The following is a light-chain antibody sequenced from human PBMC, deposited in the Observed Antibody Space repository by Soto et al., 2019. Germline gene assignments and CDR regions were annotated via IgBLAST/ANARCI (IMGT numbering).Light chain of an antibody. CDR3: CSYAGIHV. Sequence: QSALTQPASVSGSPGQSITISCTGTSRDVGRYNLVSWYQQHPGKAPKLMIYEVTKRPSGVSHRFSGSKSGTTASLTISGLQAEDEADYYCCSYAGIHVFGSGTKLTVL. J-gene: IGLJ1*01. CDR1: SRDVGRYNL. V-gene: IGLV2-23*02. CDR2: EVT.